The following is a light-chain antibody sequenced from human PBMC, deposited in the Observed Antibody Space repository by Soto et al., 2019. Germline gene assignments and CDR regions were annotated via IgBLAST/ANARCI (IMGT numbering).Light chain of an antibody. CDR3: CSYAGSYTPWV. CDR1: SSDVGGYNY. Sequence: QSVLTQPRSVSGSPGQSVTISCTGTSSDVGGYNYVSWYQQHPGKAPKLMIYGVSKRPSGVPDRFSGSKSGNTASLTISGLQAEDEADYYCCSYAGSYTPWVFGGGTKVTVL. CDR2: GVS. V-gene: IGLV2-11*01. J-gene: IGLJ3*02.